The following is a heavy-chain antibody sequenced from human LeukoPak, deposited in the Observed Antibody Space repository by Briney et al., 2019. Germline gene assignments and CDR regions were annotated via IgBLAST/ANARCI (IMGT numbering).Heavy chain of an antibody. D-gene: IGHD3-10*01. Sequence: GGSLRLSCAASGFSFSSYVMTWVRQAPGKGLQWVASIRQDANVKYYVESVRVRFTISRDNAENSLYLQMNNLRDEDTAVYYCARWADVSGIYYIASWGQGSLVIVSS. V-gene: IGHV3-7*01. CDR2: IRQDANVK. CDR3: ARWADVSGIYYIAS. CDR1: GFSFSSYV. J-gene: IGHJ4*02.